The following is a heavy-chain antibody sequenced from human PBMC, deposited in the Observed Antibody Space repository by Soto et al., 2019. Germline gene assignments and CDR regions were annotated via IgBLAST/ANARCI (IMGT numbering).Heavy chain of an antibody. D-gene: IGHD1-1*01. CDR1: GGSICSSNW. J-gene: IGHJ5*02. CDR3: ARSGTTPDNWFDP. Sequence: GTLSLTCAVSGGSICSSNWWSWVRQPPGKGLEWIGEIYHSGSTNYNPSLKSRVTISVDKSKNQFSLKLSSVTAADTAVYYCARSGTTPDNWFDPWGQGTQVTVSS. CDR2: IYHSGST. V-gene: IGHV4-4*02.